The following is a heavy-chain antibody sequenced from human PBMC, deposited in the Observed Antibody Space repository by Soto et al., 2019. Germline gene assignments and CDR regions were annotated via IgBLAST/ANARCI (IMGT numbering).Heavy chain of an antibody. CDR2: IYSGGST. V-gene: IGHV3-53*01. J-gene: IGHJ3*02. CDR3: ASLSSGYADDDAFDI. D-gene: IGHD3-22*01. Sequence: VQLVESGGGLIQPGGSLRLSCAASGFTVSSNYMSWVRQAPGKGLEWVSVIYSGGSTYYADSVKGRFTISRDNSKNTLYLQMNSLRAEDTAVYYCASLSSGYADDDAFDIWGQGTMVTVSS. CDR1: GFTVSSNY.